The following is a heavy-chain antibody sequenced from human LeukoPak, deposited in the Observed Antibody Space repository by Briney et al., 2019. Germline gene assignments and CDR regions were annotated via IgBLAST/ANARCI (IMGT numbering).Heavy chain of an antibody. CDR3: ARGGQYDDFDY. CDR2: IFYTGNT. D-gene: IGHD3-16*01. Sequence: SETLSLTCTVSGASISSFFWSWLRQPPGKGLEWVGYIFYTGNTKFNPSLKSRVTISLDTSKKQFSLKLSSVTAADTAVYYCARGGQYDDFDYWGQGTLVTVSS. J-gene: IGHJ4*02. V-gene: IGHV4-59*01. CDR1: GASISSFF.